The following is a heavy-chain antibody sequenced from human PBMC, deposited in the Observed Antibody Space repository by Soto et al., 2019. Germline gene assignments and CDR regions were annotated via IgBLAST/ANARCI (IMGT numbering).Heavy chain of an antibody. CDR1: GFTYSSYA. CDR2: IIGSGSST. D-gene: IGHD3-9*01. CDR3: TTAFGLRYFSGAFDI. Sequence: PGGSLRLSCAASGFTYSSYAMSWVRQAPGKGLEWVSGIIGSGSSTYHADSVKGRFTISRDNSKNTLDLQMNGLRAEDTAVYYCTTAFGLRYFSGAFDIWGQGTMVTVSS. V-gene: IGHV3-23*01. J-gene: IGHJ3*02.